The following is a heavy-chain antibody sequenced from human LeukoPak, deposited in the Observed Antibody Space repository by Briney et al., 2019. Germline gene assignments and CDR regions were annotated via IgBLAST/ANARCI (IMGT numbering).Heavy chain of an antibody. CDR1: GFTFSSYG. CDR3: AKQLGYCSDGSCYFPY. CDR2: ISYDGSNK. Sequence: GRSLRLSCAASGFTFSSYGMHWVRQAPGKGLEWVAVISYDGSNKYYADSVKGRFTISRDNSKSTLCLQMNSLRAEDTAVYYCAKQLGYCSDGSCYFPYWGQGTLVTVSS. V-gene: IGHV3-30*18. J-gene: IGHJ4*02. D-gene: IGHD2-15*01.